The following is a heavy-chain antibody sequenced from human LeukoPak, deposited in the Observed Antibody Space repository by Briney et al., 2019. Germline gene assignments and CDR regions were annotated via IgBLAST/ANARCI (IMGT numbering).Heavy chain of an antibody. J-gene: IGHJ5*02. CDR3: ATDPGLVAARPRGWFDP. CDR1: GYTFTSYA. D-gene: IGHD6-6*01. V-gene: IGHV1-69*05. Sequence: SVKVSCKASGYTFTSYAISWVRQAPGQGLEWMGRFIPIFGTANYAQKFQGRVTITTDESTSTAYMELSSLRSEDTAVYYCATDPGLVAARPRGWFDPWGQGTLVTVSS. CDR2: FIPIFGTA.